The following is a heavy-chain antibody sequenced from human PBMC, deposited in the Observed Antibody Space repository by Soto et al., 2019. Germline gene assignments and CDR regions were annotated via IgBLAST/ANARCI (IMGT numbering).Heavy chain of an antibody. CDR2: IYYSGST. CDR3: ARERLEVTPQNWFDP. V-gene: IGHV4-61*01. J-gene: IGHJ5*02. D-gene: IGHD3-3*01. CDR1: GGSVSSGSYY. Sequence: SETLSLTCTVSGGSVSSGSYYWSWIPQPPGKGLEWIGYIYYSGSTNYDPSLKSRVTISVDTSKNQFSLKLSSVAAADTAVYYCARERLEVTPQNWFDPWGQGTLVTVSS.